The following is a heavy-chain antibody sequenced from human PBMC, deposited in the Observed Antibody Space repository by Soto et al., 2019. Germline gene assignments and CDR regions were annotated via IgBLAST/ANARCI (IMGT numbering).Heavy chain of an antibody. D-gene: IGHD3-10*01. CDR2: IHSGGT. CDR1: GGSISSDY. CDR3: ARHDGSRSTDY. J-gene: IGHJ4*02. Sequence: QVQLQESGPGLVKPSGTLSLTCTVSGGSISSDYWNWIRQPPGKGLGWLGYIHSGGTTYSASLRRPVTISVDTSKNQFSLRLSSVTAADTAVCFCARHDGSRSTDYWGQGTLVTVSS. V-gene: IGHV4-59*08.